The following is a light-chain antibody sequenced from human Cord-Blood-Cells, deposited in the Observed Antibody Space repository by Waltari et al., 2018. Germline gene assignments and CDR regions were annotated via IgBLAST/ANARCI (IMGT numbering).Light chain of an antibody. CDR1: SSNTGSNY. CDR2: RNK. Sequence: QSVLTQPPSASGTPGQRVTISCSGSSSNTGSNYVYWYQQLPGTAPKLLIYRNKQRPSGVPDRFSGSKSGTSASLAISGLRSEDEADYYCAAWGDSLSGRVFGGGTKLTVL. CDR3: AAWGDSLSGRV. J-gene: IGLJ3*02. V-gene: IGLV1-47*01.